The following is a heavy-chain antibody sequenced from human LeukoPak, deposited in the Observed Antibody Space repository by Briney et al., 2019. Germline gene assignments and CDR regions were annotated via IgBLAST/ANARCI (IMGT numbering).Heavy chain of an antibody. CDR3: AREGPPGYCSSISFPYYYYYIVV. CDR2: IYSGGST. J-gene: IGHJ6*03. V-gene: IGHV3-53*01. Sequence: GGSLRLSCAASGFTVSSNYMSWVRQAPGKGLEWVSVIYSGGSTYYADFVKGRFTISRDNSKNTLYLQMNSLRAEDTAVYYCAREGPPGYCSSISFPYYYYYIVVWGKGTTVTVSS. CDR1: GFTVSSNY. D-gene: IGHD2-2*01.